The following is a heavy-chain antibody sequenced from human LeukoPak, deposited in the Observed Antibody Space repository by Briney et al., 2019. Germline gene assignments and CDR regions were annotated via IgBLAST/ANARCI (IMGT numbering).Heavy chain of an antibody. CDR1: GYTFTTYA. D-gene: IGHD3-22*01. CDR3: TRVPYYYDNNWFDP. CDR2: INVGNANT. J-gene: IGHJ5*02. Sequence: ASVKVSCKASGYTFTTYAIHWVRQAPGQRLEWMGWINVGNANTKYSQKLQGRVTITRDTSASTAYMELSTLRSEDTAVYYCTRVPYYYDNNWFDPWGQGTLVTVSS. V-gene: IGHV1-3*01.